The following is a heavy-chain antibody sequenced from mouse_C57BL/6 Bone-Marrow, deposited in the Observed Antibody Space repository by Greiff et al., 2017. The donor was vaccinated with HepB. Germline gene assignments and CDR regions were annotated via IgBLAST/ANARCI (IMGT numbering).Heavy chain of an antibody. D-gene: IGHD1-1*01. CDR3: ARRSAYGSSYEFAY. Sequence: QVQLQQSGAELVKPGASVKMSCKASGYTFTTYPIEWVKQNHGKSLEWIGNFHPYNDDTKYNEKFKGKATLTVEKSSSTVYLELSRLTSDYSAVYYCARRSAYGSSYEFAYWGQGTLVTVSA. J-gene: IGHJ3*01. CDR1: GYTFTTYP. V-gene: IGHV1-47*01. CDR2: FHPYNDDT.